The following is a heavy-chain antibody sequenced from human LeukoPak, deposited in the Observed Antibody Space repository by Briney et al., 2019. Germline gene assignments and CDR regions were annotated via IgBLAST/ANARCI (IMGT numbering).Heavy chain of an antibody. D-gene: IGHD4-11*01. Sequence: GGSLRLSCAASGFTFSSYAMHWVRQAPGKGLEWVAFIRYDGSNKYYADSVKGRFTISRDNSKNTLYLQMNSLRAEDTAVYYCAKEAIAYRGDYFDYWGQGALVTVSS. CDR1: GFTFSSYA. CDR3: AKEAIAYRGDYFDY. V-gene: IGHV3-30*02. J-gene: IGHJ4*02. CDR2: IRYDGSNK.